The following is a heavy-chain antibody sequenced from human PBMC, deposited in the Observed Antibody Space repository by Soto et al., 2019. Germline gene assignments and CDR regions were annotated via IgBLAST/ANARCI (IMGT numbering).Heavy chain of an antibody. J-gene: IGHJ6*03. Sequence: QVQLQESGPGLVKPSETLSLTCTVSGGSISSYYWSWIRQPPGKGLEWIGDIYYSGSTNYNPSLKSRDTISVDTSKHQFSLKLSSVTDAETAVYYCASSIAVAGTGSYYYYYYTDVWVKGTTVTVSS. CDR2: IYYSGST. CDR1: GGSISSYY. V-gene: IGHV4-59*01. D-gene: IGHD6-19*01. CDR3: ASSIAVAGTGSYYYYYYTDV.